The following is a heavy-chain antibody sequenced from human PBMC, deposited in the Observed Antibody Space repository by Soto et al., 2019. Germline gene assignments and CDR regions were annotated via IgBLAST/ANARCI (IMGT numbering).Heavy chain of an antibody. CDR3: ARGSAGSYYELDY. Sequence: ASVKVSCKASGGTFSSYAISWVRQAPGQGLEWMGGIIPIFGTADYAQKFQGRVTITADESTSTAYMELSSLRSEDTAVYYCARGSAGSYYELDYWGQGTLVTVSS. CDR1: GGTFSSYA. V-gene: IGHV1-69*13. CDR2: IIPIFGTA. D-gene: IGHD1-26*01. J-gene: IGHJ4*02.